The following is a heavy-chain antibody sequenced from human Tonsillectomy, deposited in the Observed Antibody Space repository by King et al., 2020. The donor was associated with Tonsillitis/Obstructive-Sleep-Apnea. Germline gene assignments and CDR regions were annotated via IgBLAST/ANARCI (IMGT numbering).Heavy chain of an antibody. CDR1: GYTFTGYY. D-gene: IGHD5-24*01. J-gene: IGHJ4*02. Sequence: QVQLVVSGAEVKKPGASVKLSCTASGYTFTGYYMPWVRQAPGQGLEWMGWINPNSAGTNYAQKFQGRVTMTRATSTSTAYLELSRLRSDDTAVYYCAPSAGDGYNLLNWGQGTPDTVSA. CDR2: INPNSAGT. V-gene: IGHV1-2*02. CDR3: APSAGDGYNLLN.